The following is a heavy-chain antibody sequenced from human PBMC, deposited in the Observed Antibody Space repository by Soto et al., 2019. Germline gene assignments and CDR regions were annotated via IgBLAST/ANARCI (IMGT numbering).Heavy chain of an antibody. J-gene: IGHJ6*03. CDR2: ISAYNGNT. CDR1: GYTFTSYV. D-gene: IGHD1-1*01. V-gene: IGHV1-18*01. CDR3: ARFPSGTSSIYYYYMDV. Sequence: QVQLVQSGAEVKKPGASVKVSCKASGYTFTSYVISWVRQAPGQGLERMGWISAYNGNTNYAQKLQGRVTMTTDTHTSTAYMELRSLRSDDTAVYYCARFPSGTSSIYYYYMDVWGKGTTVTVSS.